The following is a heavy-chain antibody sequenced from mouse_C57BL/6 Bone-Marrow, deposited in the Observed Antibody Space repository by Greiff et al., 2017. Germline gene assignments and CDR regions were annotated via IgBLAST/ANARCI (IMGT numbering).Heavy chain of an antibody. J-gene: IGHJ3*01. V-gene: IGHV1-59*01. CDR1: GYTFTSYW. Sequence: QVQLQQPGAELVRPGTSVKLSCKASGYTFTSYWMHWVKQRPGQGLEWIGVIDPSDSYTNYNQKFKGKATLTVDTSSSTAYMQLNSLASEDSAVYYCATPYDGYYGNSYWGQGALVTV. CDR2: IDPSDSYT. D-gene: IGHD2-3*01. CDR3: ATPYDGYYGNSY.